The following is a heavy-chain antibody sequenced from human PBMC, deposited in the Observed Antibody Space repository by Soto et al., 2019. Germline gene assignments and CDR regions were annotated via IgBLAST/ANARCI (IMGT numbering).Heavy chain of an antibody. J-gene: IGHJ3*02. Sequence: GGSMRLTCAASGFTFSSNWMHWVRQAPGKGLVWVSGINSDGSSTSYADSVKGRFTIFRDNAKNTLYLQMNSLRAEDTAVYYCARDYQDAFDIWGQGTMVTVSS. D-gene: IGHD3-16*02. CDR2: INSDGSST. CDR3: ARDYQDAFDI. CDR1: GFTFSSNW. V-gene: IGHV3-74*01.